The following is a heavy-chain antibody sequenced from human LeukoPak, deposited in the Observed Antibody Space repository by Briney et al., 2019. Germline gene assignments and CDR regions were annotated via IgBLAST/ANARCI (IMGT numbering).Heavy chain of an antibody. Sequence: PGGSLRLSCAASGFIFSNYAMTWVRQAPGKGLEWVSSITGSGDSTYYADSVRGRFTISRDNSKNTLYLQMNSLRAEDTAVYFCAKGVASGSSYYFDYWGQGTLVTVSS. CDR3: AKGVASGSSYYFDY. CDR1: GFIFSNYA. V-gene: IGHV3-23*01. D-gene: IGHD1-26*01. CDR2: ITGSGDST. J-gene: IGHJ4*02.